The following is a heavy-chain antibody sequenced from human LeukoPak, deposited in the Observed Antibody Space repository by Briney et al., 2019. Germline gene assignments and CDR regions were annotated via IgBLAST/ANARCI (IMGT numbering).Heavy chain of an antibody. V-gene: IGHV4-61*02. CDR2: IYTSGST. J-gene: IGHJ4*02. CDR1: GASITSGSYY. Sequence: PSQTLSLTCTVSGASITSGSYYWSWIRQPAGKGLEWIGRIYTSGSTNYNPSLKSRVTISVDISKNHFSLRLSSVTAADTAVYYCARGAVYSYDSSGYLDYWGQGTLITVSS. D-gene: IGHD3-22*01. CDR3: ARGAVYSYDSSGYLDY.